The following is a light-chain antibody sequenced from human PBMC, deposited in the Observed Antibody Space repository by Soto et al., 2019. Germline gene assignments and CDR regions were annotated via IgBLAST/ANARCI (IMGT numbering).Light chain of an antibody. CDR3: QQYGSSPMYT. CDR1: QSVSSSY. J-gene: IGKJ2*01. V-gene: IGKV3-20*01. CDR2: GAS. Sequence: EIVLTQSPGTLSLSPGERATLSCRASQSVSSSYLAWYQQKPGQAPRLLIYGASSRATGILDRFSGSGSGTDFNLTISRLEHEDFAVYYCQQYGSSPMYTFGQGTQLEIK.